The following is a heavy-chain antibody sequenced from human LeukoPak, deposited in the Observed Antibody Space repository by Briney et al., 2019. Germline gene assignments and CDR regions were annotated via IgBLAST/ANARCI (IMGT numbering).Heavy chain of an antibody. CDR1: GDSISSSSYY. CDR3: ARHFIPTYYDILTGYYGANWFDP. J-gene: IGHJ5*02. V-gene: IGHV4-39*01. D-gene: IGHD3-9*01. Sequence: SETLSLTCTVSGDSISSSSYYWGWIRQPPGKGLEWIGSIYYSGSTYYNPSLKSRVTISVDTSKNQFSLKLSSVTAADTAVYYCARHFIPTYYDILTGYYGANWFDPWGQGTLVTVSS. CDR2: IYYSGST.